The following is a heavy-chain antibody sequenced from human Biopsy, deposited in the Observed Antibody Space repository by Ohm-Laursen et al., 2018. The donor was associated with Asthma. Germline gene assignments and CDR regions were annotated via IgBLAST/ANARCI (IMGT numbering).Heavy chain of an antibody. Sequence: SVKVSCKSLGGTFNTYVIGWVRQAPGQGLEWMGGSNSVFGTTTYPQKFQDRVTITADDSTSTVYLELSSLRSEDTAVYYCARKAGSCISRTCYSLDFWGQGTLVTVSS. V-gene: IGHV1-69*13. D-gene: IGHD2-2*01. CDR2: SNSVFGTT. J-gene: IGHJ4*02. CDR3: ARKAGSCISRTCYSLDF. CDR1: GGTFNTYV.